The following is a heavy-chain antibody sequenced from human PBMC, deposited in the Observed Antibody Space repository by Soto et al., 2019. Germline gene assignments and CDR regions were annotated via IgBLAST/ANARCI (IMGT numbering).Heavy chain of an antibody. CDR2: IYWDDDK. D-gene: IGHD2-15*01. V-gene: IGHV2-5*02. CDR3: ALRRGYCSGGSCYSIWFDP. J-gene: IGHJ5*02. CDR1: GFSLSTSGVS. Sequence: SGPTLVNPTQTLTLTCTLSGFSLSTSGVSVGWIRQPPGKALEWLTFIYWDDDKRYCLSLKSRLTITKDTSKNQVVLTMTNMDPVDTATYYCALRRGYCSGGSCYSIWFDPWGQGTLVTVSS.